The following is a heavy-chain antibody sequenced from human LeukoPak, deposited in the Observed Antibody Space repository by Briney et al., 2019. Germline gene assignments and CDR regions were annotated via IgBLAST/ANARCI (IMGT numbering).Heavy chain of an antibody. D-gene: IGHD3-10*01. CDR1: GGSINNYY. Sequence: SDTLSLTRTVSGGSINNYYWSWIRQPPGKGLEWIGYIYYNGNTNYNPSLKSRVTISVDTSKNQFSLNLSSVTAADTAMYYCTRQGSYFNYWGQGTLVTVSS. J-gene: IGHJ4*02. CDR3: TRQGSYFNY. CDR2: IYYNGNT. V-gene: IGHV4-59*08.